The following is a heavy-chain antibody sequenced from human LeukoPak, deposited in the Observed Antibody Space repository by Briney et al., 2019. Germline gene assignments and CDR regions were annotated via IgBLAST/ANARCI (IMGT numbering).Heavy chain of an antibody. Sequence: ASLRLSYAASGFIFRNYAMSWVRQAPGKGLEWVSAITGSGDTTYYADSVKGRFTISRDNSKNTLYVEMNTLRAEDTAVYYCAKWGDYDILTGYYVSDFWGQGTLVTVSS. V-gene: IGHV3-23*01. CDR2: ITGSGDTT. CDR3: AKWGDYDILTGYYVSDF. CDR1: GFIFRNYA. D-gene: IGHD3-9*01. J-gene: IGHJ4*02.